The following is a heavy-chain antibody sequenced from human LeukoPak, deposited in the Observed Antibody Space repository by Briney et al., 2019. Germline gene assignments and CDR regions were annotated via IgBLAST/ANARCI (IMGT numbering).Heavy chain of an antibody. CDR1: GYTFTDYE. V-gene: IGHV1-8*01. J-gene: IGHJ4*01. D-gene: IGHD3-9*01. Sequence: ASVKVSCKASGYTFTDYEINWVRQASGQGLEWMGWTNPSSRNRAYAPKFEGRVTMTTDTSTSTAYMELRSLTSEDTAVYYCARNPSRSDTYFDLWGQGTLVTGSS. CDR2: TNPSSRNR. CDR3: ARNPSRSDTYFDL.